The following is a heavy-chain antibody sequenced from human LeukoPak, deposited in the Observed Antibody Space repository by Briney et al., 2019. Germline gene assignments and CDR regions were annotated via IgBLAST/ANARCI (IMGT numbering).Heavy chain of an antibody. J-gene: IGHJ6*04. Sequence: ASVKVSCKVSGYTLTELSMHWVRQAPGKGLEWMGGFDPEDGETIYAQKSQGRVTMTEDTSTDTAYMELSSLRSEDTAVYYCATDGYCSGGSCYRSYYCGMDVWGKGTTVTVSS. V-gene: IGHV1-24*01. CDR1: GYTLTELS. CDR2: FDPEDGET. CDR3: ATDGYCSGGSCYRSYYCGMDV. D-gene: IGHD2-15*01.